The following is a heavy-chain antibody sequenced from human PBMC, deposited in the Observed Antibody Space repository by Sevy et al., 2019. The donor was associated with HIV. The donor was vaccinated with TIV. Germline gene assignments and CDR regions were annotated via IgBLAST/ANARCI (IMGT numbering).Heavy chain of an antibody. Sequence: GGSLRLSCAASGFTFSSYSMNWVRQAPGKGLEWVSYISSSSSTIYYADSVKDRFTISRDNAKNSLYLQMNSLRDEDTAVYYCAREGSYGYQNAFDIWGQGTMVTVSS. D-gene: IGHD5-18*01. V-gene: IGHV3-48*02. J-gene: IGHJ3*02. CDR3: AREGSYGYQNAFDI. CDR1: GFTFSSYS. CDR2: ISSSSSTI.